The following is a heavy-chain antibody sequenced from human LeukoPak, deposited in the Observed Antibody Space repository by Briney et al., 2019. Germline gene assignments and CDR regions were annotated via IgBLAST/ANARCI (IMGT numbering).Heavy chain of an antibody. CDR3: ARDSAYYYDSSGYGRAFDI. J-gene: IGHJ3*02. CDR1: GGSIRSSYYY. V-gene: IGHV4-31*03. CDR2: IYYSGST. Sequence: PSETLSLTCTVSGGSIRSSYYYWSWIRQHPGKGLEWIGYIYYSGSTYYNPSLKSRVTISVDTPKNQFSLKLSSVTAADTAVYYCARDSAYYYDSSGYGRAFDIWGQGTMVTVSS. D-gene: IGHD3-22*01.